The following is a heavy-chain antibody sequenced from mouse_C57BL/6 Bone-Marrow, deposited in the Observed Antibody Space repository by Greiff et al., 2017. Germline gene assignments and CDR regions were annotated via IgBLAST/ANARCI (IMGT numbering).Heavy chain of an antibody. CDR2: IYPSDSET. CDR3: ARDHYSNYAVYAMDY. D-gene: IGHD2-5*01. V-gene: IGHV1-61*01. CDR1: GYTFTSYW. J-gene: IGHJ4*01. Sequence: QVQLQQPGAELVRPGSSVKLSCKASGYTFTSYWMDWVKQRPGQGLEWIGNIYPSDSETHYNQKFKDKATLTVDKSSSTAYIQLSRLTSEDSAVYYCARDHYSNYAVYAMDYWGQGTSVTVSS.